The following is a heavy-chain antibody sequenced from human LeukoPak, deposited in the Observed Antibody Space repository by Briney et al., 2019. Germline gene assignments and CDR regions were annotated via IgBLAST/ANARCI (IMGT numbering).Heavy chain of an antibody. CDR1: GYTFTGYY. J-gene: IGHJ5*02. CDR2: INPNSGNT. Sequence: ASVKVSCKASGYTFTGYYMHWVRQAPGQGLEWMGWINPNSGNTGYAQKFQGRVTMTRNTSISTAYMELSSLRSEDTAVYYCARRHYYGSGRKASWFDPWGQGTLVTVSS. CDR3: ARRHYYGSGRKASWFDP. D-gene: IGHD3-10*01. V-gene: IGHV1-8*02.